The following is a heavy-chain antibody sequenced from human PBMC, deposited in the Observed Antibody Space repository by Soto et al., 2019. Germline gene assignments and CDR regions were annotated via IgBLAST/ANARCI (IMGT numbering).Heavy chain of an antibody. CDR1: GFTFSDYY. CDR2: ISSSGSTI. D-gene: IGHD1-20*01. V-gene: IGHV3-11*01. J-gene: IGHJ3*02. CDR3: ARDCDALDNWNDGNAFDI. Sequence: QVQLVESGGGLVKPGGSLRLSCAASGFTFSDYYMSWIRQAPGKGLEWVSYISSSGSTIYYADSVKGRFTISRDNAKNSLYLQMNSLRAEDTAVYYCARDCDALDNWNDGNAFDIWGQGTMVTVSS.